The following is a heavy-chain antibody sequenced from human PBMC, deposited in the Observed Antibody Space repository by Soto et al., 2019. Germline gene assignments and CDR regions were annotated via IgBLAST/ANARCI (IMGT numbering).Heavy chain of an antibody. J-gene: IGHJ4*02. CDR2: ISYDGSNK. Sequence: PGGSLRLSCAASGFTFSSYGMHWVRQAPGKGLEWVAVISYDGSNKYYADSVKGRFTISRDNSKNTLYLQMNSLRAEDTAVYYCAKGSGRYVTYSSGWQSVWGQGTLVTVSS. CDR1: GFTFSSYG. CDR3: AKGSGRYVTYSSGWQSV. V-gene: IGHV3-30*18. D-gene: IGHD6-19*01.